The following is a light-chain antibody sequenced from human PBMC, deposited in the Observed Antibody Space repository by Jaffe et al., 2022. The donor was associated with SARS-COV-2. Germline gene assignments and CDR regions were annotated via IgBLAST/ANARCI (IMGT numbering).Light chain of an antibody. J-gene: IGKJ1*01. Sequence: EIVLTQSPGTLSLSPGERATLSCRASQSVSSNSLAWFQQKPGQAPRLLIYGASRKATGIPDRFSGSGSGTDFTLIISRLEPEDFAVYYCQQYGNSPWTFGQGTKVEIK. CDR3: QQYGNSPWT. V-gene: IGKV3-20*01. CDR2: GAS. CDR1: QSVSSNS.